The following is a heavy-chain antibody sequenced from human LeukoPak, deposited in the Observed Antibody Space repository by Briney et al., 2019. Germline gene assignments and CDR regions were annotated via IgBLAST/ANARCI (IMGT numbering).Heavy chain of an antibody. V-gene: IGHV3-21*01. CDR3: ARDQSSAAFDI. Sequence: GALRLSCTASGFNFRNYWMHWVRQAPEKGLEWVSSIGSTSSYIYYADSVKGRFTISRDNAKNSLYLQMNSLRAEDTAVYYCARDQSSAAFDIWGQGTMVTVSS. J-gene: IGHJ3*02. CDR1: GFNFRNYW. CDR2: IGSTSSYI.